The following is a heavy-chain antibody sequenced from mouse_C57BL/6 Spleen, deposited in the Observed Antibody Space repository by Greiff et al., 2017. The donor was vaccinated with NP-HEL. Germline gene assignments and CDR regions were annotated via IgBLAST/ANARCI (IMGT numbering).Heavy chain of an antibody. CDR2: ISYSGST. J-gene: IGHJ3*01. V-gene: IGHV3-1*01. D-gene: IGHD2-10*01. CDR1: GYSITSGYD. CDR3: AREAYSSFAY. Sequence: EVQLQESGPGMVKPSQSLSLTCTVTGYSITSGYDWHWIRHFPGNKLEWMGYISYSGSTTYNPSLKSRISITHDTSKNHFFLKLNSVTTEDTATYYCAREAYSSFAYWGQGTLVTVSA.